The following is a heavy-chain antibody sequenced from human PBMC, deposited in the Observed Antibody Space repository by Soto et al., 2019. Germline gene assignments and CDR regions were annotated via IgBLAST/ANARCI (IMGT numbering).Heavy chain of an antibody. V-gene: IGHV4-31*03. J-gene: IGHJ4*02. CDR1: GASITSDGYY. D-gene: IGHD3-10*01. Sequence: SETLSLTCSVSGASITSDGYYWSWIRQFPGKGLEWIGHIYYSGNSYYNLSLGSRLLISVDTSKNQFSLKLSSVTAADTAVYYCARNVGSGSPDFDYWGQGILVTVSS. CDR2: IYYSGNS. CDR3: ARNVGSGSPDFDY.